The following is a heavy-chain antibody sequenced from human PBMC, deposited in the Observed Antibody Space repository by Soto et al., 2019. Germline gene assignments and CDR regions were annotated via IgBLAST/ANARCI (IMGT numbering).Heavy chain of an antibody. CDR1: GGSISSYY. CDR2: IYYSGST. Sequence: SETLSLTCTVSGGSISSYYWSWIRQPPGKGLEWIGYIYYSGSTNYNPSHKSRVTISVDTSKNQFSMKLSSVTAADTAVYYCAGDGWELLMHKAFDIWGRGTLVTVSS. D-gene: IGHD1-26*01. V-gene: IGHV4-59*01. J-gene: IGHJ4*02. CDR3: AGDGWELLMHKAFDI.